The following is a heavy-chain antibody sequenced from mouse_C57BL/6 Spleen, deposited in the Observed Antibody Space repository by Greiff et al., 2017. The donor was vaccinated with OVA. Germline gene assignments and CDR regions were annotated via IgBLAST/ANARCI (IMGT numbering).Heavy chain of an antibody. CDR2: IDPADSYT. CDR1: GYTFTSYW. Sequence: QVQLQQSGAELVMPGASVKLSCKASGYTFTSYWMHWVKQRPGQGLEWIGEIDPADSYTNYNQKFKGKATLTVDKSSSTAYMQLSSLTSEDSAVNYCASEGGYTVPFAMDYWGQGTTLTVSS. CDR3: ASEGGYTVPFAMDY. D-gene: IGHD1-1*01. J-gene: IGHJ4*01. V-gene: IGHV1-69*01.